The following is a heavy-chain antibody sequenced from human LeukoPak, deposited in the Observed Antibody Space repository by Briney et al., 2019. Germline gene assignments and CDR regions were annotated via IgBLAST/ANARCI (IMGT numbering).Heavy chain of an antibody. CDR2: ISGSGGST. D-gene: IGHD3-22*01. CDR3: AKDAHHYDSSGYYRDAFDI. V-gene: IGHV3-23*01. Sequence: PGGSLRLSCAASGFTFSSYAMSWVRQAPGKGLEWVSAISGSGGSTYYADSGKGRSTISRENSKTTLYLQMNSLRAEDTAVYYCAKDAHHYDSSGYYRDAFDIWGQGTMVTVSS. CDR1: GFTFSSYA. J-gene: IGHJ3*02.